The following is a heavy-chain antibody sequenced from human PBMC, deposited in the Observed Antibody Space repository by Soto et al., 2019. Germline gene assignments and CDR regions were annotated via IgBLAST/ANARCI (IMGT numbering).Heavy chain of an antibody. Sequence: LRLSCAASGFTFRDHAMHWVRQAPGKGREWLAIIWNDGSNKFYAGSVQGRFTISRDNSKNTVYLQMNTLSAEDTAMYYCTTSSNTSLYNFYYGMDLWGQGTTVTV. V-gene: IGHV3-33*01. CDR3: TTSSNTSLYNFYYGMDL. CDR2: IWNDGSNK. CDR1: GFTFRDHA. J-gene: IGHJ6*02. D-gene: IGHD2-2*01.